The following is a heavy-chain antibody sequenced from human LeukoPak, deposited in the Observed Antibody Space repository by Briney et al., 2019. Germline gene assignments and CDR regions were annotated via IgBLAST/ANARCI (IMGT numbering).Heavy chain of an antibody. CDR2: ISTDGSST. CDR3: ARDSSGWSFDY. V-gene: IGHV3-74*01. D-gene: IGHD6-19*01. Sequence: GGSLRLSCAVSGFTFKLYWMHWVRQAPGKGLVWVSRISTDGSSTRYADSVKGRFTISRDNAKNTLYLQMNSLRAEDTAVYYCARDSSGWSFDYWGQGTLVTVSS. J-gene: IGHJ4*02. CDR1: GFTFKLYW.